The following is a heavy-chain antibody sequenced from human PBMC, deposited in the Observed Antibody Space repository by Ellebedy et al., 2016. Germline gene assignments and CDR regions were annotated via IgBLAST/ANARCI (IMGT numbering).Heavy chain of an antibody. Sequence: SVKVSXKASGGTFSSYAISWVRQAPGQGLEWMGGIIPIFGTANYAQKFQGRVTITADESTSTAYMELSSLRSEDTAVYYCASGPRATYYYDSSGPGAFDIWGQGTMVTVSS. CDR3: ASGPRATYYYDSSGPGAFDI. CDR2: IIPIFGTA. J-gene: IGHJ3*02. D-gene: IGHD3-22*01. V-gene: IGHV1-69*13. CDR1: GGTFSSYA.